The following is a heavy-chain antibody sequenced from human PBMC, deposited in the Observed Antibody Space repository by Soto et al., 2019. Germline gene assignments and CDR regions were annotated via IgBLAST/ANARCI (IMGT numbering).Heavy chain of an antibody. CDR3: ARESGGATATLDYYYFYMDV. CDR2: INPNGGVT. Sequence: QVQLVQSGAEVKKPGASVTVSCRSCGDTFNDYYIHWVRQAPGQGLEWMGWINPNGGVTKYAQKFQGLVSMTRATSIRTVYMQLSRLRSDDTAVYYCARESGGATATLDYYYFYMDVWGTGTTVTVSS. V-gene: IGHV1-2*04. CDR1: GDTFNDYY. J-gene: IGHJ6*03. D-gene: IGHD5-12*01.